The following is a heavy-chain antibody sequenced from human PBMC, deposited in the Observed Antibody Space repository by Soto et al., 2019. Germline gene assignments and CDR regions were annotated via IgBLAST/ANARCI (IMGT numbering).Heavy chain of an antibody. CDR3: ARHSYYSNPLRFDP. CDR2: IHYSGST. V-gene: IGHV4-59*08. J-gene: IGHJ5*02. CDR1: GGSITGYY. D-gene: IGHD4-4*01. Sequence: QVQLQESGPGLVQPSETLSLTCTVSGGSITGYYWSWIRQPPGKGPEWIGNIHYSGSTNYNPSLKSRVTISVATSKTQFSLRLSSVTAAETAVYYCARHSYYSNPLRFDPWGQGTLVTVSS.